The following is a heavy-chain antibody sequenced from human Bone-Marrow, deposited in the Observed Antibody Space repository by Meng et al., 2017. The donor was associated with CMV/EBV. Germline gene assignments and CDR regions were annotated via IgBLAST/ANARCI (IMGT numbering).Heavy chain of an antibody. CDR3: ARDRGDCYDSSGYYDH. J-gene: IGHJ4*02. V-gene: IGHV3-30*04. CDR2: ISYDGSNK. D-gene: IGHD3-22*01. CDR1: GFTFSSYA. Sequence: GGPLRLSCAASGFTFSSYAMHWVRQAPGKGLEWVAVISYDGSNKYYADSVKGRFTITRDNSKNTQYLQMNSMRAEDTAAYYCARDRGDCYDSSGYYDHWGQGTLVTVSS.